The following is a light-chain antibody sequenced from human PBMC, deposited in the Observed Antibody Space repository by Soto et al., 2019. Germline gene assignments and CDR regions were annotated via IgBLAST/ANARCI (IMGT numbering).Light chain of an antibody. CDR2: GAS. CDR3: HQYGISPWT. J-gene: IGKJ1*01. CDR1: QSVSSSY. Sequence: EIVLTQSPGTLSLSPGERATLSCRVSQSVSSSYLAWYEQKPGQAPRLLIYGASSRAIGIPDRFSGSGSGTDFTLTVSRLEPEDFAVYYCHQYGISPWTFGQGTKVDIK. V-gene: IGKV3-20*01.